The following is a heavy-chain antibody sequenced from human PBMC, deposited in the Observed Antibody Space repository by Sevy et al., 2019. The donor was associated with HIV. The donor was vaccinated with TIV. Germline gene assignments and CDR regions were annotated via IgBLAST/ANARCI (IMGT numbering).Heavy chain of an antibody. D-gene: IGHD3-22*01. CDR1: GFTFTLYS. J-gene: IGHJ6*02. V-gene: IGHV3-7*01. CDR2: INQDGSEK. CDR3: ARVSSIYYDRGYFYAMDV. Sequence: GGSLKLSCAASGFTFTLYSMHWVRQAPGKGLEWVANINQDGSEKYHLDSVKGRFTISRDNAKNSLYLQMSSLRAEDSSVYLCARVSSIYYDRGYFYAMDVWGQGTTVTVSS.